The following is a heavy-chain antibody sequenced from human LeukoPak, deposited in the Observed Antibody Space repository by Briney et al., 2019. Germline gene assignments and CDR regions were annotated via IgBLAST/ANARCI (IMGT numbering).Heavy chain of an antibody. V-gene: IGHV3-21*01. J-gene: IGHJ4*02. Sequence: PGGSLRLSCAASGYTFSSYSINWVRQAPGKGLEWVSSISVRSNYIYYADPVRGRFSISRDDARDSLYLQMNSLRAEDTAVYYCVRLRRNSDTSGFYYYYDYWGQGTLVTVSS. CDR1: GYTFSSYS. CDR3: VRLRRNSDTSGFYYYYDY. D-gene: IGHD3-22*01. CDR2: ISVRSNYI.